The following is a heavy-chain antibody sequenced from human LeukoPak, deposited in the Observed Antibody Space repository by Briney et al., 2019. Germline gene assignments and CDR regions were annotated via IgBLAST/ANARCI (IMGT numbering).Heavy chain of an antibody. D-gene: IGHD2-2*01. CDR3: AKVSSSTSPSDH. Sequence: GRSLRLSCAASGFTFSSYAMHWVRQAPGKGLEWVAVIWYDGSNKHYADSVKGRFTISRDNSKNTLYLQMNSLRAEDTAVYYCAKVSSSTSPSDHWGQGTLVTVSS. V-gene: IGHV3-33*06. J-gene: IGHJ4*02. CDR1: GFTFSSYA. CDR2: IWYDGSNK.